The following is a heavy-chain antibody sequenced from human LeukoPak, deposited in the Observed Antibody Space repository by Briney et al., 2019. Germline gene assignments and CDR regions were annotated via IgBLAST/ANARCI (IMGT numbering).Heavy chain of an antibody. D-gene: IGHD1-26*01. CDR1: GFIFSDHY. CDR3: TKGRSGTWPWYFDD. J-gene: IGHJ4*02. Sequence: GGSLRLSCAASGFIFSDHYMDCVRQAPGKGLEWVGRSRNKANSHTTEYAASVKGRFTISRDDSKNSSYLQLNSLKTEDTAVYYCTKGRSGTWPWYFDDWGQGTLVTVSS. CDR2: SRNKANSHTT. V-gene: IGHV3-72*01.